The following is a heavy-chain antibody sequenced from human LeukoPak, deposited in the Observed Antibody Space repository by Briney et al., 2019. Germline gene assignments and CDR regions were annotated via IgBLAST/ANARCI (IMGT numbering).Heavy chain of an antibody. CDR1: GGAISSYY. CDR3: ARGYFDWFLDN. V-gene: IGHV4-59*01. CDR2: IYYTGST. D-gene: IGHD3-9*01. J-gene: IGHJ4*02. Sequence: SETLSLTCTVSGGAISSYYWSWIRQPPGKGLEWIGYIYYTGSTNYNPSLNSRVTISVDMSKSQVSLNLRYVTAADTAVYYCARGYFDWFLDNWGQGTLVTVSS.